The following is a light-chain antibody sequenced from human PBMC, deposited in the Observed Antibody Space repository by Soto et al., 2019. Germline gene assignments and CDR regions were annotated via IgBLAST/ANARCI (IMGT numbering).Light chain of an antibody. J-gene: IGLJ1*01. Sequence: QSVLTQPPSFSGTPGQRVTISCSGSLSNIGSNTVNWYQDLPGTAPKLLVYDNHHRPSGVPDRFSGSKSGTSASLAISGLQSEDEAEYYCAAWDDSLNAFYVFRTGTKVTVL. CDR1: LSNIGSNT. CDR2: DNH. V-gene: IGLV1-44*01. CDR3: AAWDDSLNAFYV.